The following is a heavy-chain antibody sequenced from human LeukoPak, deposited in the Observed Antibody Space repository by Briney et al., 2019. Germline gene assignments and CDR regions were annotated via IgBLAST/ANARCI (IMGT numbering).Heavy chain of an antibody. CDR2: ISYDGSNK. J-gene: IGHJ4*02. CDR3: AREGVDIVATISLYFDY. CDR1: GFTFSSYA. V-gene: IGHV3-30-3*01. Sequence: PGGSLRLSYAASGFTFSSYAMHWVRQAPGKGLEWVAVISYDGSNKYYADSVKGRFTISRDNSKNTLYLQMNSLRAEDTAVYYCAREGVDIVATISLYFDYWGQGTLVTVSS. D-gene: IGHD5-12*01.